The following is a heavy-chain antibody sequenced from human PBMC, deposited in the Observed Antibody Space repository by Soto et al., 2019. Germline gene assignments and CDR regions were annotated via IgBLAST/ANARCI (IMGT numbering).Heavy chain of an antibody. V-gene: IGHV3-33*01. J-gene: IGHJ4*02. Sequence: QVQLVESGGGVVQPGRSLRLSCAASGFTFSSYGMHWVRQAPGKGLEWVAVIWYDGSNKYYADSVKGRFTISRDNSKNTLYPQMNSLRAEDTAVYYCARGSNSGWYYFDYWGQGTLVTVSS. CDR1: GFTFSSYG. CDR2: IWYDGSNK. CDR3: ARGSNSGWYYFDY. D-gene: IGHD6-19*01.